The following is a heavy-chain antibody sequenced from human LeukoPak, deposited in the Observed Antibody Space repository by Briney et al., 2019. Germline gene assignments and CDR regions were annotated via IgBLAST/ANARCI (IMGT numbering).Heavy chain of an antibody. Sequence: KPSQTLSLTCALSGDSVSSNSAAWHWIRQSPSRGLEWLVRTYYRSKCYNDYAVSVKSRITINPDTSKNQFSLQLNSVTPEDTAVYYCAREVGGMRSPFDYWAQGTLVTVSS. CDR1: GDSVSSNSAA. J-gene: IGHJ4*02. CDR3: AREVGGMRSPFDY. D-gene: IGHD3-16*01. V-gene: IGHV6-1*01. CDR2: TYYRSKCYN.